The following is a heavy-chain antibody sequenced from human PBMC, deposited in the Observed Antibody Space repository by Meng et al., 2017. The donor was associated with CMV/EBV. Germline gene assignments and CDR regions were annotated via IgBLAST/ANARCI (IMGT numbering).Heavy chain of an antibody. CDR1: GFTFSSDG. CDR3: AKNPGSY. V-gene: IGHV3-30*18. CDR2: ISYDRNNK. J-gene: IGHJ4*02. D-gene: IGHD1-26*01. Sequence: SLRLSCAASGFTFSSDGMHWVRQAPGKGLEWVAVISYDRNNKYYADSVKGRFTISRDNSKNTLYLQMNSLRAEDTAVYYCAKNPGSYWGQGTLVTVSS.